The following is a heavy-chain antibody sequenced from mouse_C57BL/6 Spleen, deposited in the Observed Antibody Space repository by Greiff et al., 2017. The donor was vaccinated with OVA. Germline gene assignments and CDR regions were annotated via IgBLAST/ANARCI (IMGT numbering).Heavy chain of an antibody. CDR2: IHPNSGST. CDR1: GYTFTSYW. D-gene: IGHD1-1*01. V-gene: IGHV1-64*01. Sequence: QVQLQQPGAELVKPGASVKLSCKASGYTFTSYWMHWVKQRPGQGLEWIGMIHPNSGSTNYNEKFKSKATLTVDKSSSTAYMQLIILTSEYSEVYYCAQNYYVSSYGAWFAYWGQGTLVTVSA. CDR3: AQNYYVSSYGAWFAY. J-gene: IGHJ3*01.